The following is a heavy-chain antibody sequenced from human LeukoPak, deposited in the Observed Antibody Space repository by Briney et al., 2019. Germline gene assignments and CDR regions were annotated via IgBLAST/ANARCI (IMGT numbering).Heavy chain of an antibody. Sequence: SETLSLTCTVSGYSISSSYYWSWIRQPAGKGLEWIGRIYTSGSTNYNPSLKSRVTMSVDTSKNQFSLKLSSVTAADTAVYYCARGHLGILHDSGEDYYYYMDVWGKGTTVTISS. CDR1: GYSISSSYY. V-gene: IGHV4-4*07. J-gene: IGHJ6*03. D-gene: IGHD4-17*01. CDR3: ARGHLGILHDSGEDYYYYMDV. CDR2: IYTSGST.